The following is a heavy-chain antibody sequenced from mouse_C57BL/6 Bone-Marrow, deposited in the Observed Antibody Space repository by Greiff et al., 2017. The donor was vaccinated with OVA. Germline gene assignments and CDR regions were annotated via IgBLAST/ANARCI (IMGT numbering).Heavy chain of an antibody. J-gene: IGHJ2*01. CDR1: GYTFTSYG. CDR2: IYPRSGNT. D-gene: IGHD1-1*01. CDR3: ARRGGSSLFDY. V-gene: IGHV1-81*01. Sequence: QVQLQQSGAELARPGASVKLSCKASGYTFTSYGISWVKQRTGQGLEWIGEIYPRSGNTYYNEKFKGKATLTADKSSSTAYMELRSLTSEDAAVYFCARRGGSSLFDYWGQGTTLTVSS.